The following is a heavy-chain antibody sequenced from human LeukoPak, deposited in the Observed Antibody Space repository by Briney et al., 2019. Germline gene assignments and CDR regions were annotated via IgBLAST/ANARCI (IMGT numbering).Heavy chain of an antibody. D-gene: IGHD5-24*01. J-gene: IGHJ4*02. Sequence: SETLSLTCSVSDDSITMYYWTWIRQPPGKGLEWIGYVDHTGSTNFNPSLNGHVSISRDTTKNLFSLRLRSVTAADTAVYYCARDLSRDGYNFWSFYYWGQGTLVTVSS. CDR3: ARDLSRDGYNFWSFYY. CDR2: VDHTGST. V-gene: IGHV4-59*01. CDR1: DDSITMYY.